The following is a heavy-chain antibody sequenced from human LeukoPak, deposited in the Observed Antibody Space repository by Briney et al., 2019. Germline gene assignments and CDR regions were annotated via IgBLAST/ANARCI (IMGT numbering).Heavy chain of an antibody. J-gene: IGHJ5*02. D-gene: IGHD5-18*01. CDR3: VREYSYEFGWFDP. Sequence: GASVKVSCKASGYTFTSYYMHWVRQAPGQGLEWMGIINPSGGSTSYAQKLQGRVTMTTDTSTSTAYMELRSLRSDDTAVYYCVREYSYEFGWFDPWGQGTLVTVSS. CDR1: GYTFTSYY. V-gene: IGHV1-46*01. CDR2: INPSGGST.